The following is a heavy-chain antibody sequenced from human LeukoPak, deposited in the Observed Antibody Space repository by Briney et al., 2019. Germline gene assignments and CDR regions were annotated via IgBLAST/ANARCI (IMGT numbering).Heavy chain of an antibody. D-gene: IGHD5-18*01. J-gene: IGHJ4*02. V-gene: IGHV4-34*01. Sequence: SETLSLTCAVYGGSFSGYYWSWIRQPPGKGLEWIGEINHSGSTNYNPSLKRRVTISVDTSKNQFSLKLSSVTAADTAVYYCARQGYSYGYCFDYWGQGTLVTVSS. CDR3: ARQGYSYGYCFDY. CDR2: INHSGST. CDR1: GGSFSGYY.